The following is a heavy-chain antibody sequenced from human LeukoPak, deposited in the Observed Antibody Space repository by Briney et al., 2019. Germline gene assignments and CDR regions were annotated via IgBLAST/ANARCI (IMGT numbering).Heavy chain of an antibody. Sequence: SVKVSCKASGGTFSSYAISWVRQAPGQGLEWMGGIIPIFGTANYAQKFQGRVTITADESTSTAYMELSSLRSEDTAVYYCVNYGGNSYYYYYGMDVWGQGTTVTVSS. CDR1: GGTFSSYA. J-gene: IGHJ6*02. V-gene: IGHV1-69*13. D-gene: IGHD4-23*01. CDR3: VNYGGNSYYYYYGMDV. CDR2: IIPIFGTA.